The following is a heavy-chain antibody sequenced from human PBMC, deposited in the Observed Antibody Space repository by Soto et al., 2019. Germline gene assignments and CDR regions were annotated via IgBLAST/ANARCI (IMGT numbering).Heavy chain of an antibody. Sequence: QVQLVESGGGVVQPGRSLRLSCAASGFTFSSYGMHWVRQAPGKGLEWVAVIWYDGSNKYYADSVKGRFTISRDNSKNTLYLQMNSLRAEDTAVYYCARDPYCSSTSCSSDGMGVWGQGTTVTVSS. D-gene: IGHD2-2*01. CDR3: ARDPYCSSTSCSSDGMGV. CDR1: GFTFSSYG. J-gene: IGHJ6*02. CDR2: IWYDGSNK. V-gene: IGHV3-33*01.